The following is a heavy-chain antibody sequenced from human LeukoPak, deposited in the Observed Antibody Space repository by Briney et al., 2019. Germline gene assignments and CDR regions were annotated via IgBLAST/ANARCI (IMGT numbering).Heavy chain of an antibody. D-gene: IGHD1-26*01. CDR2: ISGSGGRT. V-gene: IGHV3-23*01. Sequence: GGSLRLSCAASGFTFSNCAMSWVRQAPGKGLEWVTAISGSGGRTHYADSVKGRFTISRDNSKNTLYLQMNSLRAEDTAVYYCAKAEVGAHSSDYWGQGTLVTVSS. CDR1: GFTFSNCA. CDR3: AKAEVGAHSSDY. J-gene: IGHJ4*02.